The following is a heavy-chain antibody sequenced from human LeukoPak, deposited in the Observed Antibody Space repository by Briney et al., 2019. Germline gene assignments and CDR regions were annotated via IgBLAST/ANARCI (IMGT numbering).Heavy chain of an antibody. D-gene: IGHD4-23*01. Sequence: ASVKVSFKASGYTFSNYYIHWVRQAPGQGLEWMAIINPSGGTTSYAQKFQGRVAMTRDTSTSTVYMELRSLRSDDTAVYYCARGYVGGYDYWGQGTLITVSS. V-gene: IGHV1-46*01. CDR3: ARGYVGGYDY. CDR2: INPSGGTT. CDR1: GYTFSNYY. J-gene: IGHJ4*02.